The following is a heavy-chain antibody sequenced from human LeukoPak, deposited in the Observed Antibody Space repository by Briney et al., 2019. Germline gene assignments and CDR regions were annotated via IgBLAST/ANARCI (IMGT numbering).Heavy chain of an antibody. V-gene: IGHV1-18*01. Sequence: ASVNVSFTASGYTFTSYGISWVRQAPGQGLEWMGWISAYNGNTNYAQKLQGRVTMTTDTSTSTAYMELRSLRSDDTAVYYCARVTDYYDSSGYYPYWGQGTLVTVSS. J-gene: IGHJ4*02. CDR3: ARVTDYYDSSGYYPY. CDR2: ISAYNGNT. CDR1: GYTFTSYG. D-gene: IGHD3-22*01.